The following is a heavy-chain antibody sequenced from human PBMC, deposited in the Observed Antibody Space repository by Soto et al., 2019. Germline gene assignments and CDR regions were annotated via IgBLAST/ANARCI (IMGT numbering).Heavy chain of an antibody. J-gene: IGHJ5*02. CDR2: IIPIFGTA. V-gene: IGHV1-69*13. Sequence: SVKVSCKASGGTFSSYAISWVRQAPGQGLEWMGGIIPIFGTANYAQKFQGRVTITADESTSTAYMELSSLRSEDTAVYYCARGGGYYDYVWGSYPWGQGTLVTVSS. D-gene: IGHD3-16*01. CDR3: ARGGGYYDYVWGSYP. CDR1: GGTFSSYA.